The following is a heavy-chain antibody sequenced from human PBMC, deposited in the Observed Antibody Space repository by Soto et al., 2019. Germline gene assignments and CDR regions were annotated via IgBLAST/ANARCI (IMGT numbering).Heavy chain of an antibody. Sequence: EVQLAESGGGLAQPGGSLRLSCAASGFTLSGYAMDWVRQAPGKGLEYVSGISSNGVGTYYANSVQGRFTISRDNSKKTVSLEMGSPRPEDMAVYYCASRARPDFYYMDVCANGTTVTVSS. J-gene: IGHJ6*03. CDR2: ISSNGVGT. V-gene: IGHV3-64*01. CDR1: GFTLSGYA. D-gene: IGHD6-6*01. CDR3: ASRARPDFYYMDV.